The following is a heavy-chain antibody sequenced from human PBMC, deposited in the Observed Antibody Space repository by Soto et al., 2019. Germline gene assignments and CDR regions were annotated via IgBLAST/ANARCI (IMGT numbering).Heavy chain of an antibody. CDR3: ARGDSEKQQLHYYYYMDV. CDR2: INHSGST. Sequence: SETLSLTCAVYGGSFSGYYWSWIRQPPGKGLEWIGEINHSGSTNYNPSLKSRVTISVDTSKNQFSLKLSSVTAADTAVYYCARGDSEKQQLHYYYYMDVWGKGTTVTVSS. V-gene: IGHV4-34*01. CDR1: GGSFSGYY. J-gene: IGHJ6*03. D-gene: IGHD6-13*01.